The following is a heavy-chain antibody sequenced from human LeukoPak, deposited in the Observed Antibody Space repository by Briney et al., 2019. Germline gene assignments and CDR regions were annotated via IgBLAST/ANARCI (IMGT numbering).Heavy chain of an antibody. J-gene: IGHJ4*02. CDR1: GFTFSSYG. CDR2: IRYDGSNK. D-gene: IGHD1-20*01. V-gene: IGHV3-30*02. Sequence: PGGSLRLSCAASGFTFSSYGMHWVRQAPGKGLEWVAFIRYDGSNKYYADSVKGRFTISRDNSRNTLYLQMNSLRAEDTAVYYCARSRRVYNWNAGLDYWGQGTLVTVSS. CDR3: ARSRRVYNWNAGLDY.